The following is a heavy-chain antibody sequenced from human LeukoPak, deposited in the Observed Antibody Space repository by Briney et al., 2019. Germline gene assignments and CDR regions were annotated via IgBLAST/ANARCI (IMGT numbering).Heavy chain of an antibody. CDR2: ISTFNGIT. CDR1: GYTFISFG. CDR3: ARDKMATIDYYGMDV. J-gene: IGHJ6*02. Sequence: ASVKVSCKASGYTFISFGISWVRQAPGQGLEWVGWISTFNGITNSAQKLQDRVTLTTDTSTSTAYMELSSLRSEDTAVYYCARDKMATIDYYGMDVWGQGTTVTVSS. V-gene: IGHV1-18*01. D-gene: IGHD5-12*01.